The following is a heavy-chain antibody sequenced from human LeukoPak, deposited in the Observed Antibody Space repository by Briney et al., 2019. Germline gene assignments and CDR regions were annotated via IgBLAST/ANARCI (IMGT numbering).Heavy chain of an antibody. CDR3: ARGRVGATTFWLYYYGMDV. J-gene: IGHJ6*02. Sequence: ASVKVSCKASGYTFTGYYMHWVRQAPGQGLEWMGRINPNSGGTNYAQKFQGRVTMTRDTSISTAYMELSRLRSDDTAVYYCARGRVGATTFWLYYYGMDVWGQGTTVTVSS. CDR2: INPNSGGT. D-gene: IGHD1-26*01. V-gene: IGHV1-2*06. CDR1: GYTFTGYY.